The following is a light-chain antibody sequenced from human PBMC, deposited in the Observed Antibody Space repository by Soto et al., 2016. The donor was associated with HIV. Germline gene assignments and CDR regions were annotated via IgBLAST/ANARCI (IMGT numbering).Light chain of an antibody. J-gene: IGKJ3*01. CDR1: QSVSGF. V-gene: IGKV1-39*01. CDR3: QQSYSTLFT. Sequence: IQMTQSPSSLSASVGDRVTITCRARQSVSGFLHWYQQRPGKAPKVLIFAASNLQNGVPSRFSGSGAGTDFTLTISSLQPEDFGTYYCQQSYSTLFTFGPGTRIDIK. CDR2: AAS.